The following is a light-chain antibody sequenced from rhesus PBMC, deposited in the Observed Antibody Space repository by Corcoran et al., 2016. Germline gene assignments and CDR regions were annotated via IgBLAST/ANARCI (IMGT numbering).Light chain of an antibody. J-gene: IGKJ2*01. Sequence: DIQMTQSPSSLSASVGDTVTITCRASQRIGTWVGWYQQKAGKAPELLIYKASSLQSGVPSRFSGSGSETAFTLTIRSLQSADFATYYCQQYRISPYSFGQGTKVEIK. CDR3: QQYRISPYS. CDR2: KAS. CDR1: QRIGTW. V-gene: IGKV1-22*01.